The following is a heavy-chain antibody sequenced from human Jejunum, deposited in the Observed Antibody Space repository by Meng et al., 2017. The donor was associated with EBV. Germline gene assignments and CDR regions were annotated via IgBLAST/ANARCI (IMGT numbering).Heavy chain of an antibody. V-gene: IGHV1-18*01. CDR1: GYTFTNYG. CDR2: ISAYNGNT. CDR3: TILSHCDGGICYSYDY. J-gene: IGHJ4*02. Sequence: QVQLVQAGAEVKEPGDSVKVSCKASGYTFTNYGVSWVRQAPGQGLEWMGWISAYNGNTDYAQKLQGRVTMTTDTPTSTAYMELRSLRSDDTAVYYCTILSHCDGGICYSYDYWGQGTLVTVSS. D-gene: IGHD2-15*01.